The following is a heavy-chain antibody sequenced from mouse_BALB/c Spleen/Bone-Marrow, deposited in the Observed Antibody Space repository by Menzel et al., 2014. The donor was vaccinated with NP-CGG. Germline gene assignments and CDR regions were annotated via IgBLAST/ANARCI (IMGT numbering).Heavy chain of an antibody. Sequence: VKVVESGPEVVRPGVSVKISCKGSGYTFTDYAMHWVKQSHAKSLEWIGVISTYNGNTNYNQKFKGKATMTVDKPSSTAYMELARLTSENSAIYYCAREVRAPWYAMDYWGQGTSVTVSS. CDR1: GYTFTDYA. V-gene: IGHV1-67*01. J-gene: IGHJ4*01. CDR2: ISTYNGNT. CDR3: AREVRAPWYAMDY. D-gene: IGHD2-14*01.